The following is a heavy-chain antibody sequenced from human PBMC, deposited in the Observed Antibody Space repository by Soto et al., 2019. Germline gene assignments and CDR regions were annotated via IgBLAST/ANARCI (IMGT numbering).Heavy chain of an antibody. D-gene: IGHD3-16*02. J-gene: IGHJ5*02. V-gene: IGHV2-70*11. CDR1: GFSLSTSGMC. CDR3: ARTLRYDYIWGNYRYAWFDP. CDR2: IDWDDDK. Sequence: SGPTLVNHTQTLTLACTFCGFSLSTSGMCVSWIRQPPGKALEWLVRIDWDDDKYYSTSLKTRLTISKDTSKNQVVLTMTNMDPVDTATYYCARTLRYDYIWGNYRYAWFDPWGQGTLVTVSS.